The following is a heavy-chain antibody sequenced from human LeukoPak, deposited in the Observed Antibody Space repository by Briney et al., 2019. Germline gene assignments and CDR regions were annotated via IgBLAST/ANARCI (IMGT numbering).Heavy chain of an antibody. V-gene: IGHV3-30*02. J-gene: IGHJ3*02. CDR2: ISDDGLRT. CDR3: AKCNLDNCREGFHI. CDR1: GFTFSNFG. D-gene: IGHD1-1*01. Sequence: GGSVRLSCAASGFTFSNFGLNWVRQAPGKGLEWLAFISDDGLRTYYSGSVKGRFTISRDNSKNTLSLQMNTLRAEVTAVYYCAKCNLDNCREGFHIWGQGTMVTVSS.